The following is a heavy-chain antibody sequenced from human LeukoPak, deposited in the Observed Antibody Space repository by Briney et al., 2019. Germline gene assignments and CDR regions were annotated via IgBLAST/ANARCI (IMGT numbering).Heavy chain of an antibody. V-gene: IGHV4-39*01. Sequence: SEALSLTCIVSGDSISNSGWSWGWIRQPPGKGLEWIGTMPYDDNVADNEIPSYNPSLKSRVSISADTSKNQLSLKVNSVTAADTASYYCARLTLTGVGGRGWFDAWGQGTLVIVSS. CDR1: GDSISNSGWS. CDR2: MPYDDNVADNEIP. CDR3: ARLTLTGVGGRGWFDA. D-gene: IGHD3-3*01. J-gene: IGHJ5*02.